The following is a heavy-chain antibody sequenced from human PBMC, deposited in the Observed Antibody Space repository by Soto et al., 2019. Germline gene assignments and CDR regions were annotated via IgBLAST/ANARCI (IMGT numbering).Heavy chain of an antibody. CDR3: ARDSGYDYTPDFDY. CDR1: GGTFSSYT. Sequence: GASVKVSCKASGGTFSSYTISWVRQAPGQGLEWMGRIIPILGIANYAQKFQGRVTITADKSTSTAYMELSSLRSEDTAVYYCARDSGYDYTPDFDYWGQGTLVTVSS. CDR2: IIPILGIA. D-gene: IGHD5-12*01. V-gene: IGHV1-69*04. J-gene: IGHJ4*02.